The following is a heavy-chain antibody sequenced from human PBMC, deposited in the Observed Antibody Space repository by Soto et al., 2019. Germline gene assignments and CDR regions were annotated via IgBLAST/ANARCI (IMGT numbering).Heavy chain of an antibody. Sequence: GGSLRLSCAASGFTSSSYWMHWVRQAPGKGLVWVSRINSDGSSTSYADSVKGRFTISRDNAKNTLYLQMNSLRAEDTAVYYCARDYYDSSGYYYPADYWGQGTLVTVSS. CDR1: GFTSSSYW. J-gene: IGHJ4*02. V-gene: IGHV3-74*01. CDR2: INSDGSST. D-gene: IGHD3-22*01. CDR3: ARDYYDSSGYYYPADY.